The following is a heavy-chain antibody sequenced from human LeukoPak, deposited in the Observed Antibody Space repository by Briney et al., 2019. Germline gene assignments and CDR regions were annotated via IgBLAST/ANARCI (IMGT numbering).Heavy chain of an antibody. Sequence: GGSLRLSCAASGFTFSSYSMNWVRQAPGKGLEWVSSISSSSSYIYYADSVKGRFTISRDNAKNSLYLQMNSLRAEDTAVYYCARSRYYCNSISCYLNWFDPWGQGTLVTVSS. CDR1: GFTFSSYS. J-gene: IGHJ5*02. D-gene: IGHD2-2*01. V-gene: IGHV3-21*01. CDR2: ISSSSSYI. CDR3: ARSRYYCNSISCYLNWFDP.